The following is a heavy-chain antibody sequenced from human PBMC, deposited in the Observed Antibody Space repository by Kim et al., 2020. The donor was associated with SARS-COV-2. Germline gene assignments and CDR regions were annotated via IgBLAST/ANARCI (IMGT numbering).Heavy chain of an antibody. V-gene: IGHV1-8*01. J-gene: IGHJ6*03. CDR1: GYTFTSYD. CDR3: ARGQRYDFWSGYYYYYYYMDV. CDR2: MNPNSGNT. Sequence: ASVKVSCKASGYTFTSYDINWVRQATGQGLEWMGWMNPNSGNTGYAQKFQGRVTMTRNTSISTAYMELSSLRSEDTAVYYCARGQRYDFWSGYYYYYYYMDVWGKGTTVTVSS. D-gene: IGHD3-3*01.